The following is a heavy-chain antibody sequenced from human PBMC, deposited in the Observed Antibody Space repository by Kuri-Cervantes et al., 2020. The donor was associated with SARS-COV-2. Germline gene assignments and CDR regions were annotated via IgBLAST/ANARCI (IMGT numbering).Heavy chain of an antibody. V-gene: IGHV3-23*01. D-gene: IGHD1-26*01. Sequence: GESLKISCAVSGFASSNSAMSWVRQAPGKGLEWVSSISLNGGSQYYADSVKGRFTISRDNSKNTLYLQMSSLRAEDTAVYYCLRVFSSGSLIDYWGQGTLVTVSS. J-gene: IGHJ4*02. CDR3: LRVFSSGSLIDY. CDR2: ISLNGGSQ. CDR1: GFASSNSA.